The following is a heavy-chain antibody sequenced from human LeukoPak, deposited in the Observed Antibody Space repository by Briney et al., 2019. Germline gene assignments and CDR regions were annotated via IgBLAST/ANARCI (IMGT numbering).Heavy chain of an antibody. J-gene: IGHJ4*02. V-gene: IGHV3-21*01. CDR2: ITSSGRYI. CDR1: GFTFSSYS. CDR3: ARDLRYGDLPFDY. Sequence: GGSLRLSCAASGFTFSSYSMNWVRQAPGKGLEWVSSITSSGRYIYYADSVKGRFTISRDNAENSLYLQMNSLRAEDTAVYYCARDLRYGDLPFDYWGQGTLVTVSS. D-gene: IGHD4-17*01.